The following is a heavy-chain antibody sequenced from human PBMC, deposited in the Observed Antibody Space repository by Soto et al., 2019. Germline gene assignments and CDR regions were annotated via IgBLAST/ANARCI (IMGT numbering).Heavy chain of an antibody. CDR2: IIPIRNVA. J-gene: IGHJ4*02. Sequence: SVKVSCKASGGTFSSYSITWVRQAPGQGLEWMGGIIPIRNVANYAQKFQGRVTITADKSTSTAYMELSSLRSEDTAVYYCTRAPTSRPYYFDYWGQGTLVTVSS. CDR1: GGTFSSYS. D-gene: IGHD3-16*01. CDR3: TRAPTSRPYYFDY. V-gene: IGHV1-69*10.